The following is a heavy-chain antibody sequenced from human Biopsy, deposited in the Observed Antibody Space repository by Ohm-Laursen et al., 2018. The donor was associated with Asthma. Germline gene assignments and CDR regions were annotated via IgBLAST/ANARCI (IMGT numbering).Heavy chain of an antibody. Sequence: PPGTLSLTCTVSGGSVSTGSYYWSWIRQPPGKELEWLGYIYYTGSDNYNPSLKSRVTISVDTSKNQFSLRLNSVTAANTAVYYCARGPNYHGSGRAPIGMDVWGQGTTVTVSS. CDR2: IYYTGSD. J-gene: IGHJ6*02. V-gene: IGHV4-61*01. D-gene: IGHD3-10*01. CDR3: ARGPNYHGSGRAPIGMDV. CDR1: GGSVSTGSYY.